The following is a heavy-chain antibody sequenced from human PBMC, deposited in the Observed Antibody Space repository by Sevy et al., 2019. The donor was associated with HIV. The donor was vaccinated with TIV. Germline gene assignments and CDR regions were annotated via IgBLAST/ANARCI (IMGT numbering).Heavy chain of an antibody. J-gene: IGHJ5*02. CDR3: ARAAGWFDA. CDR2: ISTSTSTTTI. CDR1: GFTFNDYN. Sequence: GGSLRLSCAASGFTFNDYNLSWIRQAPGKGLEWVSYISTSTSTTTIYYADSEKGRFTISRDNAKNSIYLQMNSLRVDDTAVYYCARAAGWFDAWGQGTLVTVSS. V-gene: IGHV3-11*01.